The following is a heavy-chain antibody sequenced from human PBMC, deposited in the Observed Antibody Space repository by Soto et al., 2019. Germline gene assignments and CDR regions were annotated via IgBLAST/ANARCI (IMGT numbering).Heavy chain of an antibody. CDR2: ISSSSSYI. CDR3: VRDGYSYYYYGMDV. D-gene: IGHD2-15*01. V-gene: IGHV3-21*01. CDR1: GFIFSSYS. Sequence: GGSLRLSCAASGFIFSSYSMNWVRQAPGKGLEWVSSISSSSSYIYYADPMKGRFTISRDNAKNSLYLQMNSLRAEDTAVYYCVRDGYSYYYYGMDVWGQGTTVTVSS. J-gene: IGHJ6*02.